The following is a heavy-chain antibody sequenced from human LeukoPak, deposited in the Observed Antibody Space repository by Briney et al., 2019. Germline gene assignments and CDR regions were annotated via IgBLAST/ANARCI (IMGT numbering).Heavy chain of an antibody. J-gene: IGHJ4*02. CDR2: IYYSGST. Sequence: SETLSLTCTVSGGSISSYYWSWIRQPPGKGLEWIGYIYYSGSTNYNPSLKSRVTVSVDTSKNQFSLKLSSVTAEDTAVYYCARDWSSSGWYDYWGQGTLVTVSS. D-gene: IGHD6-19*01. V-gene: IGHV4-59*01. CDR3: ARDWSSSGWYDY. CDR1: GGSISSYY.